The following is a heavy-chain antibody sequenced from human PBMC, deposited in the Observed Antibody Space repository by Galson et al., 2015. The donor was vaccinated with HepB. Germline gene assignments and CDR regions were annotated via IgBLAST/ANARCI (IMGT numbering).Heavy chain of an antibody. CDR1: GFTFSSYG. CDR3: AKELYCSSTSCQDYYYYGMDV. J-gene: IGHJ6*02. CDR2: ISYDGSNK. D-gene: IGHD2-2*01. Sequence: SLRLSCAASGFTFSSYGMHWVRQAPGKGLEWVAVISYDGSNKYYADSVKGRFTISRDNSKNTLYLQMNSLRAEDTAVYYCAKELYCSSTSCQDYYYYGMDVWGQGTTVTVSS. V-gene: IGHV3-30*18.